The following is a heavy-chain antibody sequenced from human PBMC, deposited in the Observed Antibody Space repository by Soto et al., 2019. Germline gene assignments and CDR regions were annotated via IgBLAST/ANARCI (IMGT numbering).Heavy chain of an antibody. Sequence: SETLSLTCAVSGGSISSGGYSWSWIRQPPGKGLEWIGYIYYSGSTYYNPSLKSRVTISVDTSKNQFSLKLSSVTAADTAVYYCAREEDCSSTSCYGGAFDIWGQGTMVTVSS. J-gene: IGHJ3*02. CDR2: IYYSGST. D-gene: IGHD2-2*01. V-gene: IGHV4-30-2*02. CDR1: GGSISSGGYS. CDR3: AREEDCSSTSCYGGAFDI.